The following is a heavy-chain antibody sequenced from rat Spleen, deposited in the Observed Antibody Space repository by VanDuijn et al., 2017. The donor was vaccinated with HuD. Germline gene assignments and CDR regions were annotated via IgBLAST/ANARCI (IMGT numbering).Heavy chain of an antibody. Sequence: EVQLVESGGGLVQPGRSLKLSCAASGFTFSDYNMAWVRQAPKKGLEWVATISYDGSSTYYRDSVKGRFTISRDNAKSTLYLQMDSLRSEDTATYYCARLNSSYFYVMDAWCQGASVTVSS. CDR2: ISYDGSST. J-gene: IGHJ4*01. CDR3: ARLNSSYFYVMDA. D-gene: IGHD1-2*01. V-gene: IGHV5-7*01. CDR1: GFTFSDYN.